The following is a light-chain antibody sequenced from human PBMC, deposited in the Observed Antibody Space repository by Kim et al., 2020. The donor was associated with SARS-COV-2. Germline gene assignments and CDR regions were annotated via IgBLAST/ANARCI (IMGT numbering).Light chain of an antibody. Sequence: AVGQTVRSTCKGDSLRSYYASWYQQKPGQAPVLVIYGKNNRPSGIPDRFSGSSSGNTASLTITGAQAEDEADYYCNSRDSSGNHLVFGGGTQLTVL. J-gene: IGLJ2*01. CDR2: GKN. V-gene: IGLV3-19*01. CDR3: NSRDSSGNHLV. CDR1: SLRSYY.